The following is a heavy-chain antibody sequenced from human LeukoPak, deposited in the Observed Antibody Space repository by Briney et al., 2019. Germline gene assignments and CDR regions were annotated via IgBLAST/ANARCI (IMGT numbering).Heavy chain of an antibody. V-gene: IGHV3-23*01. CDR3: ASAYCSSTSCYGYYFDY. J-gene: IGHJ4*02. Sequence: GGSLRLSCAASGFTFSSYAMSWVRQAPGKGLEWVSAISGSGGSTYYVDSVKGRFTISRDNAKNSLYLQMNSLRAEDTAVYYCASAYCSSTSCYGYYFDYWGQGTLVTVSS. D-gene: IGHD2-2*01. CDR2: ISGSGGST. CDR1: GFTFSSYA.